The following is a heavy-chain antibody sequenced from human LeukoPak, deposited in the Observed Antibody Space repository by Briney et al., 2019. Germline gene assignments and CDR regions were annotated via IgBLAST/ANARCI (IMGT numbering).Heavy chain of an antibody. V-gene: IGHV3-7*01. CDR3: ARNAVEGSSWYRPLYYYYYYMDV. CDR1: GFTFSSYW. Sequence: GGSLRLSCAASGFTFSSYWMSWVRQAPGKGLEWVANIKQDGSEKYYVDSVKGRFTISRDKAKNSLYLQMNSLRAEDTAVYYCARNAVEGSSWYRPLYYYYYYMDVWGKGTTVTVSS. J-gene: IGHJ6*03. D-gene: IGHD6-13*01. CDR2: IKQDGSEK.